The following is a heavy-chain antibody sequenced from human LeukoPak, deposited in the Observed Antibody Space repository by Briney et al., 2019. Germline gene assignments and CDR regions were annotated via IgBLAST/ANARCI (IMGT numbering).Heavy chain of an antibody. CDR2: IYTGGST. V-gene: IGHV4-4*07. J-gene: IGHJ3*02. CDR1: GGSISSYY. D-gene: IGHD2-15*01. CDR3: ARDSQHCSGGSCYANDAFDI. Sequence: SETLSLTCTVSGGSISSYYWSWIRQPAGKGLEWIGRIYTGGSTNYNPSLKSRVTMSVDTSKNQFSLKLSSVTAADTAVYYCARDSQHCSGGSCYANDAFDIWGQGTMVTVSS.